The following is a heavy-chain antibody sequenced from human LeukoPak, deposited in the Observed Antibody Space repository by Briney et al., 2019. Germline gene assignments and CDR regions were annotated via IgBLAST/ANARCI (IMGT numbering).Heavy chain of an antibody. Sequence: PSETLSLTCTVSGGSISSYYWSWIRQPPGKGLEWIGYIYYSGSTNYNPSLKSRVTISVDTSKNQFSLKLSSVTAADTAVYYCARDLGYCSGGSCYFSNWFDPWGQGTLVTVSS. J-gene: IGHJ5*02. CDR1: GGSISSYY. CDR3: ARDLGYCSGGSCYFSNWFDP. D-gene: IGHD2-15*01. CDR2: IYYSGST. V-gene: IGHV4-59*01.